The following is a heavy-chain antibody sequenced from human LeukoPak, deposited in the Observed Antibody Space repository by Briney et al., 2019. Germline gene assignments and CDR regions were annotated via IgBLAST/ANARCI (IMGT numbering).Heavy chain of an antibody. CDR1: GFTFSSYS. Sequence: GGSLRLSCAASGFTFSSYSMNWVRQAPGKGLEWVSSISSSSSYIYYADSVKGRFTISRDNAKNSLYLQMNSLRAEDTAVYYCARPGFAGHTGMDVWGQGTTVTVSS. V-gene: IGHV3-21*01. CDR2: ISSSSSYI. D-gene: IGHD2-8*01. CDR3: ARPGFAGHTGMDV. J-gene: IGHJ6*02.